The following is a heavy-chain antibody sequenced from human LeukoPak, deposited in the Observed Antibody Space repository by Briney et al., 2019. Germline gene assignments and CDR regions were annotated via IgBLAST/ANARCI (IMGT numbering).Heavy chain of an antibody. CDR3: ARDPDDCSGGSCYPIP. CDR1: GGSFSGYY. CDR2: INHSGST. Sequence: SETLSLTCAVYGGSFSGYYWSWIRQPPGKGLEWIGEINHSGSTNYNPSLKSRVTISVDTSKNQFSLKLSSVTAADTAVYYCARDPDDCSGGSCYPIPWGQGTLVTVSS. J-gene: IGHJ4*02. V-gene: IGHV4-34*01. D-gene: IGHD2-15*01.